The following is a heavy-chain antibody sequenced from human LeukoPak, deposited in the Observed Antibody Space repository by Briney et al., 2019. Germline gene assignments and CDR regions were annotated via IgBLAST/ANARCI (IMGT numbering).Heavy chain of an antibody. J-gene: IGHJ4*02. V-gene: IGHV3-21*01. D-gene: IGHD6-13*01. Sequence: SGGSLRLSCAASGFTFSSYGMNWVRQAPGKGLEWVSSISSSSSYIYYADSVKGRFTISRDNAKNSLYLQMNSLRAEDTAVYYCARDIASARSRAAGNYWGQGTLVTVSS. CDR3: ARDIASARSRAAGNY. CDR1: GFTFSSYG. CDR2: ISSSSSYI.